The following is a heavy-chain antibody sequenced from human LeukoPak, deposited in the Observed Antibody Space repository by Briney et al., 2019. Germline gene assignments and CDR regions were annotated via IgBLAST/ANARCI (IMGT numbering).Heavy chain of an antibody. CDR1: GFTFSSYS. CDR3: ATIPYYYYYGMDV. Sequence: SGGSLRLSCAASGFTFSSYSMNWVRQAPGKGLEWVSYISSSSSTIYYADSVKGRFTISRDNAKNSLYLQMNSLRAEDTAVYYCATIPYYYYYGMDVWGQGTTVTVSS. CDR2: ISSSSSTI. V-gene: IGHV3-48*01. D-gene: IGHD2-21*01. J-gene: IGHJ6*02.